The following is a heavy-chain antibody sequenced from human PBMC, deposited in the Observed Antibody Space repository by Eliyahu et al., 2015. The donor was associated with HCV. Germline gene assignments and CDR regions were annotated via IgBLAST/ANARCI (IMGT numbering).Heavy chain of an antibody. Sequence: QVQLQESGPGLVKPSQTLSLXCTVXXXSISSGGYYWSWIRQHPGKGLEWIGYIYYSGSTYYNPSLKSRVTISVDTSKNQFSLKLSSVTAADTAVYYCARTEDGGTIFYWGQGTLVTVSS. CDR3: ARTEDGGTIFY. V-gene: IGHV4-31*03. D-gene: IGHD3-3*01. J-gene: IGHJ4*02. CDR1: XXSISSGGYY. CDR2: IYYSGST.